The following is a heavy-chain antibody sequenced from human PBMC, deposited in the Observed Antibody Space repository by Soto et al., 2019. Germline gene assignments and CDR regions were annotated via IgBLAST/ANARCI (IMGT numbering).Heavy chain of an antibody. CDR3: ARVGTDYGSGSPYYSDY. V-gene: IGHV3-21*06. J-gene: IGHJ4*02. CDR2: ISPSSSFL. CDR1: GFTVSSNY. D-gene: IGHD3-10*01. Sequence: PGGSLRLSCAASGFTVSSNYMSWVRQAPGKGLEWVSSISPSSSFLNYADSVKGRFTISRDNAKSSVNLQMNSLRGEDTAVYYCARVGTDYGSGSPYYSDYWGQGTLVTVSS.